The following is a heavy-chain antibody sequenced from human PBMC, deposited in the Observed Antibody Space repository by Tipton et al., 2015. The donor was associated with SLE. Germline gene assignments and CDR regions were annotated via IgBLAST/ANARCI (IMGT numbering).Heavy chain of an antibody. D-gene: IGHD3-22*01. CDR1: GFTFSSYW. CDR3: ARTHSRFYDSSGYYYVSAFDI. Sequence: SLRLSCAASGFTFSSYWMSWVRQAPGKGLEWVANIKQDGSEKYYVDSVKGRFTISRDNAKNSLYLQMNSLRAEDAAVYYCARTHSRFYDSSGYYYVSAFDIWGQGTMVTVSS. CDR2: IKQDGSEK. J-gene: IGHJ3*02. V-gene: IGHV3-7*01.